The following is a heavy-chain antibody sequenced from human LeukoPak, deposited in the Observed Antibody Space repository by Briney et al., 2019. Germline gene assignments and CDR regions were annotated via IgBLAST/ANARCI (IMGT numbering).Heavy chain of an antibody. Sequence: GGSLRLSCAASGFTFDDYAMHWVRQAPGKGLEWVSGISWNSGSIGYADSVKGRFTISRDNAKNSLYLQMSSLRAEDTALYYCARAIGGSYYVAFDYWGQGTLVTVSS. D-gene: IGHD1-26*01. CDR2: ISWNSGSI. CDR1: GFTFDDYA. CDR3: ARAIGGSYYVAFDY. J-gene: IGHJ4*02. V-gene: IGHV3-9*01.